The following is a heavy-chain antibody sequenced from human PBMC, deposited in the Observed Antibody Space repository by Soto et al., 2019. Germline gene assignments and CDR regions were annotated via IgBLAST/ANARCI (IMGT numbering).Heavy chain of an antibody. V-gene: IGHV1-18*01. CDR1: GYTFSSYG. CDR3: VRGGFAYGYLDY. CDR2: ISTYNVDT. Sequence: QVQLVQSGAEVKKPGASVKVSCKTSGYTFSSYGIVWVRQAPGQGLGWMGWISTYNVDTKYADKFQGRLTMSSDTSTTTAFMELRRLRSDDTAVYYCVRGGFAYGYLDYWGQGTLVTVSS. J-gene: IGHJ4*02. D-gene: IGHD5-18*01.